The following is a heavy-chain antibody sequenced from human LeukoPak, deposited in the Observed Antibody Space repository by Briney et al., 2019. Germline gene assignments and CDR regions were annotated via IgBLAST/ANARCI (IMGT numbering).Heavy chain of an antibody. CDR3: ARSLNLDTYGSGSYYSN. J-gene: IGHJ4*02. D-gene: IGHD3-10*01. Sequence: GGSLRLSCAASGFTFSSYGMHWVRQAPGKGLEWVAFIRYDGSNKYYADSVKGRFTISRDNSKNTLYLQMNSLRAEDTAVYYCARSLNLDTYGSGSYYSNWGQGTLVTVSS. CDR2: IRYDGSNK. V-gene: IGHV3-30*02. CDR1: GFTFSSYG.